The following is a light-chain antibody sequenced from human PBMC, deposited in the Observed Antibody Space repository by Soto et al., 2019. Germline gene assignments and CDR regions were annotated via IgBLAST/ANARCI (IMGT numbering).Light chain of an antibody. CDR3: QQRET. CDR2: ATS. J-gene: IGKJ3*01. CDR1: QAIHSY. Sequence: DIQITQSPSSLSASVVVRVTITCRASQAIHSYLHWYQQKPGKAPNLLIFATSTLQSGVPSRFSGSGSGTDFTLTISSLQPEDFATYYCQQRETFGPGTKVDI. V-gene: IGKV1-39*01.